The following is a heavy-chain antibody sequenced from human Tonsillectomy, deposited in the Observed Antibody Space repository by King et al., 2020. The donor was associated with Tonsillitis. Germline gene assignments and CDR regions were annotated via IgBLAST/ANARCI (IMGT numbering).Heavy chain of an antibody. Sequence: VQLVESGGGVVQPGRSLRLSCAASGFTINYYAMNWVRQAPGKGLEWVAVISYDGKAKSYAKSVKGRFTISRDNSENTIYLQMNSLRPEDTAVYYCARDVGPGVAAAGTLDPWGQGTLVTVSS. D-gene: IGHD6-13*01. CDR3: ARDVGPGVAAAGTLDP. CDR1: GFTINYYA. CDR2: ISYDGKAK. V-gene: IGHV3-30*04. J-gene: IGHJ5*02.